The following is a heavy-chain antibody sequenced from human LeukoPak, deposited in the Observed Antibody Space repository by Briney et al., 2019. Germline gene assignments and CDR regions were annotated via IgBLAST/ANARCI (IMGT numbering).Heavy chain of an antibody. J-gene: IGHJ5*02. CDR3: ARDTPSGSSGWYGNWFDP. CDR2: IYYSGST. V-gene: IGHV4-39*07. Sequence: SETLSLTCTVSGGSISSSSYYWDWIRQPPGKGLEWIGSIYYSGSTYYSPSLKSRVTISVDTSKNQFSLKLSSVTAADTAVYYCARDTPSGSSGWYGNWFDPWGQGTLVTVSS. CDR1: GGSISSSSYY. D-gene: IGHD6-19*01.